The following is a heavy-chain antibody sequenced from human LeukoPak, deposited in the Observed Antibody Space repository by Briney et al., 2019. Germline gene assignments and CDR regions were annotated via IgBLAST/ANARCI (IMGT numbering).Heavy chain of an antibody. V-gene: IGHV1-2*02. Sequence: ASVTVSCKASGYTFTDYYMHWVRQAPGQGLEWMGWINPNSGGTNYAQKFQGRVTMTRDTSISTAYMDLSRLRSDGTAVYYCARSRYYYDSSAPIWAFWGQGTMVTVSS. J-gene: IGHJ3*01. CDR2: INPNSGGT. CDR1: GYTFTDYY. D-gene: IGHD3-22*01. CDR3: ARSRYYYDSSAPIWAF.